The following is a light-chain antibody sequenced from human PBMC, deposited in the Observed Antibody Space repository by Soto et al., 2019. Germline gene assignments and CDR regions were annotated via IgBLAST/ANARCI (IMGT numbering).Light chain of an antibody. CDR3: AVWDDRLTGYV. CDR1: TSNIGINS. Sequence: QSVLTQPPSASGTPGQRLTISCSGSTSNIGINSVTWFQQLPGTAPKLLIHTNDERPSGVPDRFSGSKSGTSASLAIIGLQSEDEADYYCAVWDDRLTGYVFGTGPSSPS. CDR2: TND. J-gene: IGLJ1*01. V-gene: IGLV1-44*01.